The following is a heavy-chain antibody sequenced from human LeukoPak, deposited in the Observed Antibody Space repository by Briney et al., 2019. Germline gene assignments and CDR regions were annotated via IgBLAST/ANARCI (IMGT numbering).Heavy chain of an antibody. CDR2: INHSGST. Sequence: PSETLSLTCTVSGVSISSYYWSWIRQPPGKGLEWIGEINHSGSTNYNPSLKSRVTISVDTSKNQFSLKLSSVTAADTAVYYCARHRGSPGIAAAGFDPWGQGTLVTVSS. J-gene: IGHJ5*02. D-gene: IGHD6-13*01. CDR3: ARHRGSPGIAAAGFDP. CDR1: GVSISSYY. V-gene: IGHV4-34*01.